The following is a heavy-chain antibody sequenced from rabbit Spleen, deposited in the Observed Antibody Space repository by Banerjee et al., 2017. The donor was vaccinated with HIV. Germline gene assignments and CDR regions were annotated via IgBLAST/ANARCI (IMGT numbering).Heavy chain of an antibody. CDR1: GIDFSSYYY. V-gene: IGHV1S45*01. D-gene: IGHD2-1*01. Sequence: QQQLEESGGGLVKPGGTLTLTCKASGIDFSSYYYMCWVRQATGKGLEWIGCIHVVNGGAYYASWAKGRFTISKTSSTTVTLQMTSLTAADAATYFCARYGGDGWLDLWGQGTLVTV. CDR2: IHVVNGGA. CDR3: ARYGGDGWLDL. J-gene: IGHJ4*01.